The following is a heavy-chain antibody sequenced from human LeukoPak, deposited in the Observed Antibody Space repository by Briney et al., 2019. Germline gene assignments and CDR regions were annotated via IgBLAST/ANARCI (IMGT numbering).Heavy chain of an antibody. CDR1: GFTFSSHT. D-gene: IGHD1-26*01. J-gene: IGHJ3*02. CDR2: ISGSGDST. V-gene: IGHV3-23*01. CDR3: AKGRWELLTDAFDI. Sequence: GGSLRLSCAASGFTFSSHTMHWVRQAPGKGLEWVSGISGSGDSTKYADSVKGRFTISRDNSKNTLYLQMNSLRAEDTAVYYCAKGRWELLTDAFDIWGQGTMVTVSS.